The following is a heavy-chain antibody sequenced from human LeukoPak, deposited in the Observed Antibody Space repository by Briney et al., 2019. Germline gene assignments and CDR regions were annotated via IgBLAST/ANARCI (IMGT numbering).Heavy chain of an antibody. CDR2: ISNNGGYT. J-gene: IGHJ4*02. V-gene: IGHV3-23*01. CDR1: GFTFSSYA. CDR3: AKQLGYCSDGSCYFPY. D-gene: IGHD2-15*01. Sequence: GGSLRLSCAASGFTFSSYAMSWVRQAPGKGLEWVLAISNNGGYTYYADSVQGRFTISRDNSKSTLCLQMNSLRAEDTAVYYCAKQLGYCSDGSCYFPYWGQGTLVTVSS.